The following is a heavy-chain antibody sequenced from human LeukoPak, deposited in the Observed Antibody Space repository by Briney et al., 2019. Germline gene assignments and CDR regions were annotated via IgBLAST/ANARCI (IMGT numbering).Heavy chain of an antibody. CDR2: ISTYNDNT. D-gene: IGHD3-16*01. J-gene: IGHJ4*02. CDR1: GYTFTSYG. Sequence: GASVKVSCKASGYTFTSYGISWVRQAPGQGLEWMGWISTYNDNTNYAQKFQGKVSMTTDTTTSTAYMELRSLRSDDTALYYCARGRLEGAIDYWGQGTLVTVSS. V-gene: IGHV1-18*01. CDR3: ARGRLEGAIDY.